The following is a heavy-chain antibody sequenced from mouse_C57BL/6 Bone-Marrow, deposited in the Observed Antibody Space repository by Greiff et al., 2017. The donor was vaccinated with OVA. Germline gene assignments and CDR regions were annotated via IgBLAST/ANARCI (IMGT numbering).Heavy chain of an antibody. Sequence: EVKLVESGGGLVKPGGSLKLSCAASGFTFSSYAMSWVRQTPEKRLEWVATISDGGSYTYYPDNVKGRFTISRDNAKNNLYLQMSHLKSEDTAMYYCARDRNPSWFAYWGQGTLVTVSA. CDR2: ISDGGSYT. CDR3: ARDRNPSWFAY. V-gene: IGHV5-4*01. CDR1: GFTFSSYA. J-gene: IGHJ3*01.